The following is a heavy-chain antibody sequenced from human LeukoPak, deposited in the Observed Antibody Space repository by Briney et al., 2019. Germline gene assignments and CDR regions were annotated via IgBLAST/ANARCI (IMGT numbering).Heavy chain of an antibody. J-gene: IGHJ5*02. V-gene: IGHV3-53*01. CDR2: IYGDGIT. CDR1: GFTVRNYC. D-gene: IGHD3-10*01. CDR3: ARGSPVASGRYSIYSS. Sequence: GGSLRLSCAASGFTVRNYCMSWVRQAPGKGLEWVAVIYGDGITYYADSVKGRFTISSDNLKNTLSLQMDSLRAADTAMYYCARGSPVASGRYSIYSSWGQGTLVTVSP.